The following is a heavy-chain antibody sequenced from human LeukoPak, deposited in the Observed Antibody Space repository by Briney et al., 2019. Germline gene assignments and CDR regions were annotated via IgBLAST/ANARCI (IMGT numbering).Heavy chain of an antibody. D-gene: IGHD6-13*01. CDR2: INTANGNT. V-gene: IGHV1-3*04. CDR3: ARQAAAGPKFDC. J-gene: IGHJ4*02. Sequence: ASVKVSCKASGYTFPSYTMHWVRQAPGQRLEWMGWINTANGNTKYSQKFQDRVTITRDTSASTAYVDLSSPTSEDTAVYYCARQAAAGPKFDCWGQGTLVTVSS. CDR1: GYTFPSYT.